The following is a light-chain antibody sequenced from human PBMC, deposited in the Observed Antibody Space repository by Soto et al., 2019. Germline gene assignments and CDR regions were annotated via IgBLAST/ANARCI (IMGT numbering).Light chain of an antibody. CDR3: CSYAASNNFYFV. Sequence: QSVLTQPPSASGSPGQSVTISCTGTSSDVGGYNYVSWYQQYPGRAPKLMIYEVTKRPSGVPDRFSGSKSGNTASLTVSGLQAEDEADYYCCSYAASNNFYFVFDGGTKLTVL. CDR2: EVT. CDR1: SSDVGGYNY. J-gene: IGLJ3*02. V-gene: IGLV2-8*01.